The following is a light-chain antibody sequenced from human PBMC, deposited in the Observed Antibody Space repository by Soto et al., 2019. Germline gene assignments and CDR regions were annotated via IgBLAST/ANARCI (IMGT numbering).Light chain of an antibody. CDR2: GAS. CDR1: QRVSSNY. Sequence: DIVLTQSPGTLSLSPGERATLSCRASQRVSSNYLAGYQQKPGQAPRLLIYGASTRATGVPDRFSGSGSGTDFTLTISRLEPEDFAVYHCQQYGSLSWTFGQGTKVEIK. CDR3: QQYGSLSWT. V-gene: IGKV3-20*01. J-gene: IGKJ1*01.